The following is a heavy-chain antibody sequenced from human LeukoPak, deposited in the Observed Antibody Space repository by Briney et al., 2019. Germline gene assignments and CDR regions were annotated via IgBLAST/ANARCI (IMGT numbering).Heavy chain of an antibody. CDR1: GFTFNTYT. J-gene: IGHJ4*02. D-gene: IGHD5-24*01. CDR3: ARGYTQRDGYNVVYFDY. CDR2: ISGSSGII. Sequence: PGGSLRLSCAASGFTFNTYTMNWVRQAPGKGLEWVSYISGSSGIIDYADSVRGRFTISRDNAKNSLYLQMNSLRAEDTAVYYCARGYTQRDGYNVVYFDYWGQGTLVTVSS. V-gene: IGHV3-48*01.